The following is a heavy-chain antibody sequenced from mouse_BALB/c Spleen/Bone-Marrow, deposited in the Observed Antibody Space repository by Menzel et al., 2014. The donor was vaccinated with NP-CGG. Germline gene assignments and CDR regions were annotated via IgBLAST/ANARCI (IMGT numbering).Heavy chain of an antibody. Sequence: VQLQQSGPSLIKPSQTLSLTCSVTGDSIASGYWNWIRKFPGNELEYMGYISYTGNTYYNPSLKSRISIARDTSKNQYYLQLHSVTTEDTATYFCARSLGRFDYWGQGATLIVSS. CDR1: GDSIASGY. V-gene: IGHV3-8*02. CDR2: ISYTGNT. J-gene: IGHJ2*01. CDR3: ARSLGRFDY. D-gene: IGHD4-1*01.